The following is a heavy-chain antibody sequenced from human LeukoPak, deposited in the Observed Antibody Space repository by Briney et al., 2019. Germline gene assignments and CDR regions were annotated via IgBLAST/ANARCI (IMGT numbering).Heavy chain of an antibody. CDR3: AKDGSGGGWKWFDP. J-gene: IGHJ5*02. CDR2: ISGSGGST. CDR1: GFTFSSYA. Sequence: PGGSLRLSCAASGFTFSSYAISWVRQAPGKGLEWVSAISGSGGSTYYADSVKGRFTISRDNSKNTLYLQMNSLTAEDTAVYYCAKDGSGGGWKWFDPWGQGTLVTVSS. D-gene: IGHD2-15*01. V-gene: IGHV3-23*01.